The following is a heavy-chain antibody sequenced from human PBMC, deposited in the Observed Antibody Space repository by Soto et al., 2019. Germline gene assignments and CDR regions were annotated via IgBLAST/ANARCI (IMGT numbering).Heavy chain of an antibody. Sequence: PGGSLRLSCAASGFTFSSYGMHWVRQAPGKGLEWVAVISYDGSNKYYADSVKGRFTISRDNSKNTLYLQMNSLRAEDTAVYYCANGGDYYDSSGYYSEADPRFDYWGQGTLVTVSS. J-gene: IGHJ4*02. CDR3: ANGGDYYDSSGYYSEADPRFDY. D-gene: IGHD3-22*01. V-gene: IGHV3-30*18. CDR2: ISYDGSNK. CDR1: GFTFSSYG.